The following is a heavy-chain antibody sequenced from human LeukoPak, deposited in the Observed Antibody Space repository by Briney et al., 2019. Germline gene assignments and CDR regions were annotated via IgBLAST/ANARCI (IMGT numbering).Heavy chain of an antibody. V-gene: IGHV3-23*01. Sequence: GSLRLSCAASGFTFSSYAMSWVRQAPGKGLEWVSAISGSGGSTYYADSVKGRFTISRDNSKNTLYLQMNSLRAEDTAVYYCAKDFYDSSGYSSPTDYWGQGTLVTVSS. J-gene: IGHJ4*02. D-gene: IGHD3-22*01. CDR2: ISGSGGST. CDR3: AKDFYDSSGYSSPTDY. CDR1: GFTFSSYA.